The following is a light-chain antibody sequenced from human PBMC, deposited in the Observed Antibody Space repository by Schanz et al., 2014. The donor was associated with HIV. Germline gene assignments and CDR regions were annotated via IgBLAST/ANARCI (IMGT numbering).Light chain of an antibody. V-gene: IGLV1-44*01. Sequence: QSVLTQPPSASGTPGQRVTISCSGSSSNLGTNTVNWYQQLPGTAPKLLIYSNSQRPSGVPDRFSGSQSGTSASLAISGLQSEDEADYFCSTWDDSLKGWVFGGGTKVTVL. CDR1: SSNLGTNT. CDR2: SNS. J-gene: IGLJ3*02. CDR3: STWDDSLKGWV.